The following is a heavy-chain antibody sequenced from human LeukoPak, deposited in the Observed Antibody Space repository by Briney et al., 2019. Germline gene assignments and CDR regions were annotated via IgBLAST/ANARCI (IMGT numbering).Heavy chain of an antibody. CDR3: ANSLGYCSGGSCYSEYNYLDP. D-gene: IGHD2-15*01. J-gene: IGHJ5*02. Sequence: PSETLSLTCAVYGGSLSGYYWSWIRQPPGKGLEWIGEINHSGSTNYNPSLKGRVTISIDTSKNQFSLKVSSVTAADTAVYYCANSLGYCSGGSCYSEYNYLDPWGQGTLVTVSS. CDR2: INHSGST. CDR1: GGSLSGYY. V-gene: IGHV4-34*01.